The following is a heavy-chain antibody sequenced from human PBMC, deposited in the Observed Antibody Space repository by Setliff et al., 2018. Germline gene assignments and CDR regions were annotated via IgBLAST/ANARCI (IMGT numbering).Heavy chain of an antibody. D-gene: IGHD5-18*01. CDR2: TIPNFGTT. J-gene: IGHJ6*03. CDR3: AREGVDTRSSTDYRYYMDL. V-gene: IGHV1-69*05. Sequence: ASVKVSCKASGGTFSSYGISWVRQAPGQGLEWLGGTIPNFGTTNYAQEFQGRVTIITDESTSTAYMELSSLRFEDTAVYYCAREGVDTRSSTDYRYYMDLWGKGTTVTVSS. CDR1: GGTFSSYG.